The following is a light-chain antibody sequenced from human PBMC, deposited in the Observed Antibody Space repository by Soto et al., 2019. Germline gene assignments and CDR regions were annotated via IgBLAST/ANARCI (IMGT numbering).Light chain of an antibody. V-gene: IGLV2-14*01. Sequence: QSALTQPASVSGSPGQSITISCTGTGSDVGGYYYVSWYQHHPGKAPKVMIYEVTNRPSGVSNRFSGSKSGNTASLTISGLLAEDEADYYCSSYTSSSTYVFGTGTKVTVL. J-gene: IGLJ1*01. CDR3: SSYTSSSTYV. CDR1: GSDVGGYYY. CDR2: EVT.